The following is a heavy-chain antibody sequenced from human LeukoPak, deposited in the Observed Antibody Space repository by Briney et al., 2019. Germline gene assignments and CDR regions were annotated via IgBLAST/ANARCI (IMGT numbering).Heavy chain of an antibody. CDR1: GGSISSCSYY. CDR2: IYYSGST. J-gene: IGHJ5*02. CDR3: ARHNSSGWDSYNWFDP. Sequence: SETLSLTCTVSGGSISSCSYYWGWIRQPPGKGLEWIGSIYYSGSTYYNPSLKSRVTISVDTSKNQFSLKLSSVTAADTAVYYCARHNSSGWDSYNWFDPWGQGTLVTVSS. V-gene: IGHV4-39*01. D-gene: IGHD6-19*01.